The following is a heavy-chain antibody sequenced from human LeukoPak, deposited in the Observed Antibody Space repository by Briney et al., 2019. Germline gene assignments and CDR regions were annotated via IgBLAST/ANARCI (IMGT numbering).Heavy chain of an antibody. J-gene: IGHJ4*02. CDR2: IIASGGST. D-gene: IGHD6-13*01. V-gene: IGHV3-23*01. CDR1: GFTFSSYA. Sequence: PGGSLRLSCAASGFTFSSYAMTWVRQAPGKGLEWVSGIIASGGSTYYVDSVTGRFTISRDNSKNTLYLQMNSLRAEDTAVYYCARFRDSSTWYYIDYWGQGTLVTVSS. CDR3: ARFRDSSTWYYIDY.